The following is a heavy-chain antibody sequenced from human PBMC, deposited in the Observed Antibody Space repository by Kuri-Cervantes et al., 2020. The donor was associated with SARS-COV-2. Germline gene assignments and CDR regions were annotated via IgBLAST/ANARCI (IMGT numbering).Heavy chain of an antibody. V-gene: IGHV4-34*01. CDR2: IYHSGST. D-gene: IGHD3-22*01. CDR3: ARVRGHYYDSSGYPDY. CDR1: GGSFSGYY. Sequence: SETLSLTCAVYGGSFSGYYWSWIRQPPGKGLEWIGEIYHSGSTNYNPSLKSRVTISVDKSKNQFSLKLSSVTAADTAVYYCARVRGHYYDSSGYPDYWGQGTLVTVSS. J-gene: IGHJ4*02.